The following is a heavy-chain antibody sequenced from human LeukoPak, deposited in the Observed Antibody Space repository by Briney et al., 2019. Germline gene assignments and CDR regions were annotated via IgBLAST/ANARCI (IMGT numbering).Heavy chain of an antibody. V-gene: IGHV1-8*03. D-gene: IGHD1-1*01. J-gene: IGHJ3*02. CDR2: VTPTSGNT. Sequence: ASVKVSCKASGYTFTTYDINWVRQAPGQGLEWMGWVTPTSGNTGYAQKFQGRVTITRETPIVTAYLELSTLRSEDTSVYYCAREKKLQPTGAFDIWGQGTMVTVSS. CDR1: GYTFTTYD. CDR3: AREKKLQPTGAFDI.